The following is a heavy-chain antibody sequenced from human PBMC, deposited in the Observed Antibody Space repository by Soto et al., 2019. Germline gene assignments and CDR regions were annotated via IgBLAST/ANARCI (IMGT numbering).Heavy chain of an antibody. Sequence: PGGSLRLSCAASGFNFNSYTINWVRQAPGKRLEWLSSISSSGYIFSTDSVRGRFTISRDNAKNSVYLQINSLRAEDTAVYFCARDCSGGSCYTGMDVWGQGTKVTVSS. D-gene: IGHD2-15*01. V-gene: IGHV3-21*01. CDR1: GFNFNSYT. CDR3: ARDCSGGSCYTGMDV. CDR2: ISSSGYI. J-gene: IGHJ6*02.